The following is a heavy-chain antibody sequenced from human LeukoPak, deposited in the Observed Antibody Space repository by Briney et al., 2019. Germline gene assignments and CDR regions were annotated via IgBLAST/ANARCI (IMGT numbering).Heavy chain of an antibody. J-gene: IGHJ4*02. D-gene: IGHD6-13*01. V-gene: IGHV3-64*01. Sequence: PGGSLRLSCAASGFTFGSYAMYWVRQAPGKGLEYVSAISTNGGSTYYANSVKGRFTISRDNSKNTLYLQMGSLRAEDMAVYYCAGGSSWYRGIDYWGQGTLVTVSS. CDR2: ISTNGGST. CDR3: AGGSSWYRGIDY. CDR1: GFTFGSYA.